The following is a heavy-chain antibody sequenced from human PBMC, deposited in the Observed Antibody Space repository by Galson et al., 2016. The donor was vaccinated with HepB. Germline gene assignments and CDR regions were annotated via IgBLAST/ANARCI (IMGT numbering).Heavy chain of an antibody. J-gene: IGHJ2*01. Sequence: SEILSLTCTVSGGSISSRSDYWGWIRQPPGKGLEWIGSVFYSGTTYYNPSLKSRVTISVDTSKNHFSLQLNSVTAADTAVYYCARQRCLYCYFDLWGRGTLVTVSS. V-gene: IGHV4-39*01. D-gene: IGHD5/OR15-5a*01. CDR1: GGSISSRSDY. CDR3: ARQRCLYCYFDL. CDR2: VFYSGTT.